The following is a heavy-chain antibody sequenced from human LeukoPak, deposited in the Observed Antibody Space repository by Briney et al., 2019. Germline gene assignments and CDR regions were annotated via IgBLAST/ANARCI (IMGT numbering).Heavy chain of an antibody. V-gene: IGHV4-34*01. CDR3: ARGPPKSITMIVANWFDP. CDR2: IIHSGST. D-gene: IGHD3-22*01. CDR1: GASFSGYY. Sequence: SETPYLTCAVYGASFSGYYCRWTRPPPVIGLEGTGLIIHSGSTNYNPSLKSRVTISVDTSKNQFSLKLSSVTAADTAVYYCARGPPKSITMIVANWFDPGGQGTLVTVSS. J-gene: IGHJ5*02.